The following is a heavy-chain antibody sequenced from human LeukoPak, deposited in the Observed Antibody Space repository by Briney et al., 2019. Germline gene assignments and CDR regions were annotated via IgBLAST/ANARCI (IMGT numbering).Heavy chain of an antibody. D-gene: IGHD3-22*01. Sequence: SETLSLTCGVYGGTFSGYYWSWIRQPPGKGLEWIGEIIHSGNTNYNPSLKSRVTISVDTSKNQFSLKLSSVTAADTAVYYCARVYDSRTNWFDPWGQGTLVTVSS. CDR3: ARVYDSRTNWFDP. J-gene: IGHJ5*02. CDR2: IIHSGNT. CDR1: GGTFSGYY. V-gene: IGHV4-34*12.